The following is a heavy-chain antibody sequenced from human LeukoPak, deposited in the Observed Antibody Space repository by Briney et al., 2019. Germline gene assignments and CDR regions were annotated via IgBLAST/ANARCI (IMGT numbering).Heavy chain of an antibody. CDR2: IYTSGST. V-gene: IGHV4-4*07. CDR1: GGSISSYY. D-gene: IGHD3-10*01. CDR3: ARDDYYGSGTYFDY. Sequence: SETLSLTCTVSGGSISSYYWSWIRQPAGKGLEWVGCIYTSGSTNYNPSLKSRVTMSVDTSKNQFSLKLSSVTAADTAVYYCARDDYYGSGTYFDYWGQGTLVTVPS. J-gene: IGHJ4*02.